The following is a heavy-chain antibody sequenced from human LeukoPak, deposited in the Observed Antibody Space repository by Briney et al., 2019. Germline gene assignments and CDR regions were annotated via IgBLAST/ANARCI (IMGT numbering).Heavy chain of an antibody. D-gene: IGHD2-8*02. J-gene: IGHJ4*02. CDR2: ISPSGDST. V-gene: IGHV3-23*01. Sequence: GGSVRLSCAASGFTFSSHSMSWVRQPPEEGLEWVAAISPSGDSTTYRDSVKGQFTISRDNSRNRLYLQMNTLTVEDTAIYYSARRLTGGVTDFFDFWGQGALVTVSS. CDR3: ARRLTGGVTDFFDF. CDR1: GFTFSSHS.